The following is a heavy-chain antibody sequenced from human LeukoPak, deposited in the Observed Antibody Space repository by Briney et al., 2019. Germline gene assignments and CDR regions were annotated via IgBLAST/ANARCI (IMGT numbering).Heavy chain of an antibody. CDR3: AISVLAAGTLRY. CDR1: GFTVSSYA. CDR2: ISGSGGST. Sequence: GGSLRLSCAASGFTVSSYAMSWVRQAPGKGLEWVSAISGSGGSTYYADSVKGRFTISRDNSKNTLYLQMNSLRAEDTAVYYCAISVLAAGTLRYWGQGTLVTVSS. D-gene: IGHD1-7*01. J-gene: IGHJ4*02. V-gene: IGHV3-23*01.